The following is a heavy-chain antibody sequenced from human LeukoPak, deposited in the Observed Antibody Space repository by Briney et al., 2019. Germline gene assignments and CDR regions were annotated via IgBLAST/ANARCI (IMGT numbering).Heavy chain of an antibody. Sequence: GGSLRLSCAASGFTFSKYWMSWVRQAPGKGLEWVSGISWNSGSIGYADSVKGRFTISRDNAKNSLYLQMNSLRAEDTALYYCAKSMGSGWYFDYWGQGTLVTVSS. D-gene: IGHD6-19*01. CDR1: GFTFSKYW. CDR2: ISWNSGSI. J-gene: IGHJ4*02. CDR3: AKSMGSGWYFDY. V-gene: IGHV3-9*01.